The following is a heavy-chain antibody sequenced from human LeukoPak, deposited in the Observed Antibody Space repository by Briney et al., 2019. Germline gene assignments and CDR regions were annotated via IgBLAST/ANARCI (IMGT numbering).Heavy chain of an antibody. CDR2: IKGKTDDGTA. V-gene: IGHV3-15*01. J-gene: IGHJ4*02. CDR3: TRHAELDY. CDR1: GFTFTNAW. D-gene: IGHD1-26*01. Sequence: PGGSLRLSCAASGFTFTNAWMNWVRQAPGKGLEWVGRIKGKTDDGTADYAAPVKGRFTISRDDSRNTLYLQMNTLKTEDTAMYYCTRHAELDYWGQGTLVTVSS.